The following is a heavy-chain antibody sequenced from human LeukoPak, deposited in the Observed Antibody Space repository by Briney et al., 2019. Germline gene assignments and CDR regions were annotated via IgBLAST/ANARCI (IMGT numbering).Heavy chain of an antibody. Sequence: PSETLCLTCTVSGGSISSYYWSWIRQPPGKGLEWIGYIYYSGSTNYNPSLKSRVTISVDTSKNQFSLKLSSVTAADTAVYYCAREPWSGYPGPYYFDYWGQGTLVTVSS. CDR3: AREPWSGYPGPYYFDY. CDR1: GGSISSYY. V-gene: IGHV4-59*01. CDR2: IYYSGST. D-gene: IGHD3-3*01. J-gene: IGHJ4*02.